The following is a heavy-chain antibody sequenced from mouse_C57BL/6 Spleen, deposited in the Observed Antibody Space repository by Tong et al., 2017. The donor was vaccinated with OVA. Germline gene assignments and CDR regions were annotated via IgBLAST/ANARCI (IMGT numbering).Heavy chain of an antibody. CDR3: ARSRDSSGRGFAY. CDR1: GFNIKDDY. Sequence: EVQLQESGAELVRPGASVKLSCTASGFNIKDDYMHWVKQRPEQGLEWIGWIDPENGDTEYASKFQGKATITADTSSNTAYLQLSSLTSEDSAVYYCARSRDSSGRGFAYWGQGTLVTVSA. CDR2: IDPENGDT. D-gene: IGHD3-2*02. V-gene: IGHV14-4*01. J-gene: IGHJ3*01.